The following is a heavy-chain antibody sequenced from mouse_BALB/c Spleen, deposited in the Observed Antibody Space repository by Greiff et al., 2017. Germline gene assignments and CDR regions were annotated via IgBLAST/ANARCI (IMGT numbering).Heavy chain of an antibody. CDR1: GDSITSGY. V-gene: IGHV3-8*02. CDR2: ISYSGST. D-gene: IGHD2-2*01. Sequence: EVKLVESGPSLVKPSQTLSLTCSVTGDSITSGYWNWIRKFPGNKLEYMGYISYSGSTYYNPSLKSRISITRDTSKNQYYLQLNSVTTEDTATYYCARYDLYGYLAWFAYWGQGTLVTVSA. J-gene: IGHJ3*01. CDR3: ARYDLYGYLAWFAY.